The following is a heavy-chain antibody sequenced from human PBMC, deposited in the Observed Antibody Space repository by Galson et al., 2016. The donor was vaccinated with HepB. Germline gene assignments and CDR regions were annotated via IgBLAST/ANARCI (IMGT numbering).Heavy chain of an antibody. J-gene: IGHJ4*02. CDR1: GFTFSSYG. V-gene: IGHV3-30*03. CDR2: TAYDGSNK. Sequence: SLRLSCAASGFTFSSYGMHWVRQAPGKGLEWVAVTAYDGSNKYYADSVKGRFTISRDNSKNTLYLQMNSLTAADTAVYYCAGGKLATGWGYWGQGTLVIVSS. CDR3: AGGKLATGWGY. D-gene: IGHD4-23*01.